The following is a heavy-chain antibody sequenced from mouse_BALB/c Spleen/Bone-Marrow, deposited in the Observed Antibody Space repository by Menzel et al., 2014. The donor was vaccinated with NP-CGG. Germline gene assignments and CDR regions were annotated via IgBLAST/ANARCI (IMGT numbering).Heavy chain of an antibody. CDR1: GFTFSSFG. D-gene: IGHD2-14*01. Sequence: EVKLMESGGGLVQPGGSRKLSCAASGFTFSSFGMHWVRQAPEKGLEWVAYISSGSSTIYYADTVKGRFTISRDNPKNTLFLEMTSLRSEDTAKYCCARRYRYDYFDYWGQGTTLTVSS. V-gene: IGHV5-17*02. CDR3: ARRYRYDYFDY. J-gene: IGHJ2*01. CDR2: ISSGSSTI.